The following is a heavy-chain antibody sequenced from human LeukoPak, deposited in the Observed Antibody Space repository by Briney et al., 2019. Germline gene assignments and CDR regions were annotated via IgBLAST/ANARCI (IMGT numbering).Heavy chain of an antibody. D-gene: IGHD3-3*01. CDR1: GFTFSDYY. J-gene: IGHJ4*02. CDR2: ISSGGNSI. Sequence: GGSLRLSCAASGFTFSDYYMCWIRQAPGKGLEWVSYISSGGNSIHYADSVKGRFTISRDNAKNSLSLQMNSRRAEDTAVYYCARAKYNDFWSGSYYFDYWGQGTLVTVSS. V-gene: IGHV3-11*04. CDR3: ARAKYNDFWSGSYYFDY.